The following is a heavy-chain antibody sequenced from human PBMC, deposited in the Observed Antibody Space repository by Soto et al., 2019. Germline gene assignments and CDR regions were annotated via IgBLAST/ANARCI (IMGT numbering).Heavy chain of an antibody. CDR2: ISYDGSNK. CDR3: AKDSSRWGLQPCLEWFCPILMDV. Sequence: GGSLRLSCAASGFTFSSYGMHWVRQAPGKGLEWVAVISYDGSNKYYADSVKGRFTISRDNSKNTLYLQMNSLRAEDTAVYYCAKDSSRWGLQPCLEWFCPILMDVWGQGTTVTISS. J-gene: IGHJ6*02. D-gene: IGHD3-3*02. V-gene: IGHV3-30*18. CDR1: GFTFSSYG.